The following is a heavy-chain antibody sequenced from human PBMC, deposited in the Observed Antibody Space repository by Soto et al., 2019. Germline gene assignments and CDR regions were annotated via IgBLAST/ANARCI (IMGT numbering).Heavy chain of an antibody. V-gene: IGHV4-34*01. Sequence: PSETLSLTCAVYCGSFSGYYWSWIRQPPWKGLEWIGEINHSGSTNYNPSLKSRVTISVDTSKNQFSLKLSSVTAADTAVYYCARAPMVLSRSYFDSWGQGTPVTVSS. CDR3: ARAPMVLSRSYFDS. D-gene: IGHD3-10*01. J-gene: IGHJ4*02. CDR1: CGSFSGYY. CDR2: INHSGST.